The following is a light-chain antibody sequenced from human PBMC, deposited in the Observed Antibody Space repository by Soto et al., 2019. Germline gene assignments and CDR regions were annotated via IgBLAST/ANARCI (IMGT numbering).Light chain of an antibody. Sequence: EIVLTQSPAILSASPGERATLSCRASQTVSDNLAWYQQKPGQSPRLLIYGASTRATDIPVRFSGIGSGTEFTLTISRLQSEDFAVYYCHQYNIWVPLYTFGQGTKL. V-gene: IGKV3-15*01. CDR3: HQYNIWVPLYT. CDR1: QTVSDN. CDR2: GAS. J-gene: IGKJ2*01.